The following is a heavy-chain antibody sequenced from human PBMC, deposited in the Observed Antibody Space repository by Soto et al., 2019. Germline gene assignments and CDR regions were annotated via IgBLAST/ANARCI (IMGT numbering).Heavy chain of an antibody. D-gene: IGHD1-26*01. CDR2: IYHSGST. Sequence: QVQLQESGPGLVKPSGTLSLTCAVSGGSISSSNWWSWVRQPPGKGLEWIGEIYHSGSTNYNPSRKTRVTISVDKSKHQFSLKLSSVTAADTAVYYCARVSGSYYYGMDVWGQGTTVTVSS. V-gene: IGHV4-4*02. J-gene: IGHJ6*02. CDR3: ARVSGSYYYGMDV. CDR1: GGSISSSNW.